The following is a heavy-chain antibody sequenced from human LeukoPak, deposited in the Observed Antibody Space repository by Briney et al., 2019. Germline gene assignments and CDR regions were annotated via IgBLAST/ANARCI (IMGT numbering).Heavy chain of an antibody. D-gene: IGHD3-22*01. CDR2: INTNTGNP. V-gene: IGHV7-4-1*02. Sequence: GASVKVSCKASGYTFTSYGISWVRQAPGQGLEWMGWINTNTGNPTYAQGFTGRFVFSLDTSVSTAYLQISSLKAEDTAVYYCARDIRYYDSIYWGQGTLVTVSS. J-gene: IGHJ4*02. CDR3: ARDIRYYDSIY. CDR1: GYTFTSYG.